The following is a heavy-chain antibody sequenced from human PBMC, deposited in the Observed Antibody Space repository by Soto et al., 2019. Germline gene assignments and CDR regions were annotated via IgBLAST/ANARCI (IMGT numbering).Heavy chain of an antibody. D-gene: IGHD2-15*01. V-gene: IGHV1-18*01. CDR2: ISAYNGNT. J-gene: IGHJ6*04. CDR3: AREWAYCSVGSCSHYGMDV. CDR1: GYTFTSYG. Sequence: ASVKVSCKASGYTFTSYGISWVRQAPGQGLEWMGWISAYNGNTNYAQKLQGRVTMTTDTSTSTAYMELRSLRSDDTAVYYCAREWAYCSVGSCSHYGMDVWGKGTRFTVP.